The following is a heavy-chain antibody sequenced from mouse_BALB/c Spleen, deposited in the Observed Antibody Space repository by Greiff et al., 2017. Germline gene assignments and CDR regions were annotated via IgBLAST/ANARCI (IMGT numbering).Heavy chain of an antibody. D-gene: IGHD1-1*01. V-gene: IGHV1S22*01. J-gene: IGHJ2*01. CDR2: IYPGSGST. CDR3: TRNYYGSSPFDY. Sequence: LQQPGSELVRPGASVKLSCKASGYTFTSYWMHWVKQRHGQGLEWIGNIYPGSGSTNYDEKFKSKGTLTVDTSSSTAYMHLSSLTSEDSAVYYCTRNYYGSSPFDYWGQGTTLTVSS. CDR1: GYTFTSYW.